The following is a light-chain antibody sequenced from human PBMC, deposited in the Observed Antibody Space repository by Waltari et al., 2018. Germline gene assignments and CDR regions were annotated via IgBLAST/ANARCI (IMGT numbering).Light chain of an antibody. V-gene: IGKV1-39*01. Sequence: DIQMTQSPSSLSASVGDRVTITCRASRTISIYLNWYQLKPGKAPKLLIYTASTLQPGAPSRFSGSGSGTDFTLTISSLQPEDFATYYCQQSHSTPLTFGGGTKVEIK. CDR3: QQSHSTPLT. CDR1: RTISIY. J-gene: IGKJ4*01. CDR2: TAS.